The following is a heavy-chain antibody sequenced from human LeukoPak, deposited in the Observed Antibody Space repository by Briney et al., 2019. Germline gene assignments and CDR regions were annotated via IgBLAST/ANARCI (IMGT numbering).Heavy chain of an antibody. CDR3: ARVARSTMVRGVSRIDY. CDR2: INHSGST. D-gene: IGHD3-10*01. J-gene: IGHJ4*02. CDR1: GGSFSGYY. Sequence: SETLSLTCAVYGGSFSGYYWSWIRHPPGKGLEGIGEINHSGSTNYNPSLKSRVTISVDTSKNQFSLKLSSVTAADTAVYYCARVARSTMVRGVSRIDYWGQGTLVTVSS. V-gene: IGHV4-34*01.